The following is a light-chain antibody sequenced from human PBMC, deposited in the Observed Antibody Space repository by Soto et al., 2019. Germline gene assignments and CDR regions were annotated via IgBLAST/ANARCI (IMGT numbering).Light chain of an antibody. Sequence: DIQMTQSPSTLSASVGDRVTITCRASQSFSGWLAWYQQKPGKAPKLLIYKASTLERGVPSRFSGSGSGTEFTLSINSLQPDDFATYYCQQYSSSSRTFGQGTKVDIK. CDR2: KAS. V-gene: IGKV1-5*03. CDR1: QSFSGW. J-gene: IGKJ1*01. CDR3: QQYSSSSRT.